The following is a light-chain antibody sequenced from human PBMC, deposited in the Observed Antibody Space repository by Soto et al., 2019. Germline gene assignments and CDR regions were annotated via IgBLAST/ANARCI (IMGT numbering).Light chain of an antibody. Sequence: DIQVTQSPPSLSASVGDRVTITCRASQGIGNSLGWYQQKPGKAPKRLIYAASSLQSGVPSRFSGSKSGTEFTLTISSLQPEDFATYYCLQYYDYSWTFGQGTKVDIK. J-gene: IGKJ1*01. CDR1: QGIGNS. CDR2: AAS. CDR3: LQYYDYSWT. V-gene: IGKV1-17*01.